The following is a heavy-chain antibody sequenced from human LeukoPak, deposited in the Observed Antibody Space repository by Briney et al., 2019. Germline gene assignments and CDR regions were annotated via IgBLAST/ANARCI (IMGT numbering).Heavy chain of an antibody. V-gene: IGHV3-21*05. Sequence: GGSLRLSCAASGFTFSNYAMSWVRQAPGKGLEWVSYISASGGDMYYADSVRGRFTISRDNAKNTLYLQMNSLRAEDTAVYYCARGYSGYFYYWGQGTLVTVSS. CDR1: GFTFSNYA. CDR3: ARGYSGYFYY. J-gene: IGHJ4*02. CDR2: ISASGGDM. D-gene: IGHD5-12*01.